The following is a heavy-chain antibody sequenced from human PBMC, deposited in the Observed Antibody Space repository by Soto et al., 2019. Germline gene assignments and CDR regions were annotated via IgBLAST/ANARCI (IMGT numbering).Heavy chain of an antibody. J-gene: IGHJ6*02. Sequence: SQTLSLTCVISGDSVSSNSAAWNWIRQSPSRGLEWLGRTYYRSKWYNDYAVSVKSRITINPDTSKNQFSLQLNSVTPEDTAVYYCARAQYSSGWYYYYYGMDVWGQGTTVTVSS. CDR3: ARAQYSSGWYYYYYGMDV. CDR2: TYYRSKWYN. D-gene: IGHD6-19*01. CDR1: GDSVSSNSAA. V-gene: IGHV6-1*01.